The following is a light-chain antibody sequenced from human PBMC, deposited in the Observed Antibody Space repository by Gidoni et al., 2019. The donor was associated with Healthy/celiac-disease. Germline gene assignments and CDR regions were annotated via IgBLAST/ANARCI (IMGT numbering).Light chain of an antibody. V-gene: IGKV3-11*01. Sequence: EIVLTQSPATLSLSPGERATLSYRASQSVSSYLAWYQQKPGQAPRLLIYDASNRATGIPARFSGSGSGTDFTLTISSLEPEDFAVYYCQQRSNCPWTFGQGTKVEIK. CDR3: QQRSNCPWT. J-gene: IGKJ1*01. CDR1: QSVSSY. CDR2: DAS.